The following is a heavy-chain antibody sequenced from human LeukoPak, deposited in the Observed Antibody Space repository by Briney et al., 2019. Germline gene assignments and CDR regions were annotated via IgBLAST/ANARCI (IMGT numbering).Heavy chain of an antibody. CDR2: ISYDGSNK. CDR3: AKDRGQLVRPSSYYMDV. Sequence: PGGSLRLSCAASGFTFSSYGMHWVRQAPGKGLEWVAAISYDGSNKYYADSVKGRFTISRDNSKDTLYLQMNSLRAEDTAVYYCAKDRGQLVRPSSYYMDVWGKGTTVTVSS. V-gene: IGHV3-30*18. J-gene: IGHJ6*03. D-gene: IGHD6-6*01. CDR1: GFTFSSYG.